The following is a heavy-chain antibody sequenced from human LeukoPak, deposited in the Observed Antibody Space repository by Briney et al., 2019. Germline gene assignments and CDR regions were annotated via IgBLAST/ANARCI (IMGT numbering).Heavy chain of an antibody. CDR3: AKDQRSSSWYVF. J-gene: IGHJ4*02. CDR1: GFTFSTYV. V-gene: IGHV3-23*01. Sequence: PGWALRLSCATSGFTFSTYVMSWVRQAPGKGLEGVAGITGSGGSTYYADSLKSRFITSRDNSQNTLYLQMNSVRAEDTAVYSCAKDQRSSSWYVFWGQGTLVTVSS. D-gene: IGHD6-13*01. CDR2: ITGSGGST.